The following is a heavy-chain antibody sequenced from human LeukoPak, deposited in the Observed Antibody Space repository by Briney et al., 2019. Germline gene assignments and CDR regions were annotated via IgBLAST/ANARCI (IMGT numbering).Heavy chain of an antibody. D-gene: IGHD3-9*01. CDR3: ARGQVGLRYFDWLVQGVYMDV. J-gene: IGHJ6*03. V-gene: IGHV3-13*01. CDR2: IGTAGDT. CDR1: GFTFSSYD. Sequence: GGSLRLSCAASGFTFSSYDMHWVRQPTGKGLEWVSAIGTAGDTYYSHSVKGRFTISRENAKNSLYLHMNSLRAEDTAVYYCARGQVGLRYFDWLVQGVYMDVWGKGTTVTVSS.